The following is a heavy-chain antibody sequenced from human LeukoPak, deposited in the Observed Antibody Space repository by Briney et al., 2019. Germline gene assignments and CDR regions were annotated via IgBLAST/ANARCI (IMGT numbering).Heavy chain of an antibody. CDR3: ARAGGYCNGGSCSNWFDP. CDR1: GGSISSSNYF. D-gene: IGHD2-15*01. V-gene: IGHV4-39*07. Sequence: SETLSLTCIVSGGSISSSNYFWGWIRQPPGKGPEWIGSIFYSGSTYYNPSLKSRVTISVDTSKNQFSLKVNSVTAADTAVYSCARAGGYCNGGSCSNWFDPWGQGTLVTVSS. CDR2: IFYSGST. J-gene: IGHJ5*02.